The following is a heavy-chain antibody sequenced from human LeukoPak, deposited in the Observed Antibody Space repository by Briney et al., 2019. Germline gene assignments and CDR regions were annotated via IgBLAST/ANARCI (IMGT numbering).Heavy chain of an antibody. CDR2: IYYSGST. CDR1: GGSISSSSYY. V-gene: IGHV4-39*07. D-gene: IGHD3-16*02. CDR3: ARGIMITFGGVIDYDAFDI. J-gene: IGHJ3*02. Sequence: SETLSLTCTVSGGSISSSSYYWGWIRQPPGKGLEWIGSIYYSGSTYYNPSLKSRVTISVDTSKNQFSLKLSSVTAADTAVYYCARGIMITFGGVIDYDAFDIWGQGTMVTVSS.